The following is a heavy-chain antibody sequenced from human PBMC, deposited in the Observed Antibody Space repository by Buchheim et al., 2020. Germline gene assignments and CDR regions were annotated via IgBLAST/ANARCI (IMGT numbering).Heavy chain of an antibody. CDR3: ARDLGSGSYFRKRHYGMDV. CDR1: GYTFTGYY. D-gene: IGHD3-10*02. V-gene: IGHV1-2*04. J-gene: IGHJ6*02. CDR2: INPNSGGT. Sequence: QVQLVQSGAEVKKPGASVKVSCKASGYTFTGYYMHWVRQAPGQGLGWMGWINPNSGGTNYAQKFQGWVTMTRDTSISTAYMELSRLRSDDTAVYYCARDLGSGSYFRKRHYGMDVWGQGTT.